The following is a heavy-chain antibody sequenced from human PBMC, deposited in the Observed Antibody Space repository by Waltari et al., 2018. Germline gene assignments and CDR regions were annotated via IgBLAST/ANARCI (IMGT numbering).Heavy chain of an antibody. Sequence: QVQLVQSGAEVKKPGSSVTVSCKASGGTFSSYAISWVRQAPGQGLEWMGRIIPILGTANYAQKFQGRVTITADKSTSTAYMELSSLRSEDTAVYYCARDRNIVATTAPDYWGQGTLVTVSS. J-gene: IGHJ4*02. D-gene: IGHD5-12*01. V-gene: IGHV1-69*08. CDR3: ARDRNIVATTAPDY. CDR1: GGTFSSYA. CDR2: IIPILGTA.